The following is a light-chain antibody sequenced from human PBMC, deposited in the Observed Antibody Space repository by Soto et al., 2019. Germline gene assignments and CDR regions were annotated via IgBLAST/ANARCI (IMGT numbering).Light chain of an antibody. J-gene: IGLJ1*01. Sequence: QSALTQPASVSGSRGQSITISCTGTSSDVGIYNLVSWYQQHPGKAPKLMIYEGTRRPSGVSHRFSGSKSGNTASLTISGLQAEDEADYYCCSYAGSNTYVFGTGTKLTVL. CDR1: SSDVGIYNL. CDR2: EGT. V-gene: IGLV2-23*01. CDR3: CSYAGSNTYV.